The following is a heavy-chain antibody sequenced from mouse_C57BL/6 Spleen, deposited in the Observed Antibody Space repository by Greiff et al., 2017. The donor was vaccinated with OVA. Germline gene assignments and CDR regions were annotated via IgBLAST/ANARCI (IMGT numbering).Heavy chain of an antibody. CDR2: ISSGGSYT. CDR3: ARHESSGYDAWFAY. CDR1: GFTFSSYG. D-gene: IGHD3-2*02. V-gene: IGHV5-6*01. Sequence: EVKVVESGGDLVKPGGSLKLSCAASGFTFSSYGMSWVRQTPDKRLEWVATISSGGSYTYYPDSVKGRFTISRDNAKNTLYLQMSSLKSEDTAMYYCARHESSGYDAWFAYWGQGTLVTVSA. J-gene: IGHJ3*01.